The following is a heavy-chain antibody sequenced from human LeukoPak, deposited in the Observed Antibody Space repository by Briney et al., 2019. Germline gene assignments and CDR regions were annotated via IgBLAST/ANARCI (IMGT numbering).Heavy chain of an antibody. Sequence: PGRSLRLSCAASGFTFDDYAMHWVRQAPGKGLEWVSGISWNSGSIGYADSVKGRFTISRDNAKNSLYLQMNSLRAEDTALYYCAKAPVGGYYYGMDVWGQGTTVTASS. V-gene: IGHV3-9*01. CDR2: ISWNSGSI. CDR1: GFTFDDYA. CDR3: AKAPVGGYYYGMDV. J-gene: IGHJ6*02.